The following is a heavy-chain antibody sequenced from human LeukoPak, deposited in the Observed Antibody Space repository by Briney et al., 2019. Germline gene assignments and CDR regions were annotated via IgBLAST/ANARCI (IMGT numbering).Heavy chain of an antibody. CDR2: IWYDGSNK. V-gene: IGHV3-33*01. CDR3: ARDGFGDYAPSFDY. J-gene: IGHJ4*02. CDR1: GFTFSSYG. Sequence: GGSLRLSCAASGFTFSSYGMHWVRQAPGKGLEWVAVIWYDGSNKYYADSVKGRFTISRDNSKNTLYPQMNSLRAEDTAVYYCARDGFGDYAPSFDYWGQGTLVTVSS. D-gene: IGHD4-17*01.